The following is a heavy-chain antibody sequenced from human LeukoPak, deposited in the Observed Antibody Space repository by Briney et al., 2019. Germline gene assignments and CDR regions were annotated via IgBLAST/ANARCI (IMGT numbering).Heavy chain of an antibody. Sequence: GSLRLSCAASGFTFSSYAMSWVRQAPGKGLEWVSAISGSGGSTYYADSVKGRFTISRDNSKNTLYLQMNSLRAEDTAVYCCAKYGDIAVAGILFDYWGQGTLVTVSS. J-gene: IGHJ4*02. V-gene: IGHV3-23*01. CDR2: ISGSGGST. CDR3: AKYGDIAVAGILFDY. CDR1: GFTFSSYA. D-gene: IGHD6-19*01.